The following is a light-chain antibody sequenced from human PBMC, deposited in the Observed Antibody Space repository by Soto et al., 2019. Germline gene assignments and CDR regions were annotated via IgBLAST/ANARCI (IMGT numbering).Light chain of an antibody. CDR2: AAS. Sequence: DIQMTQSPSSLSASVGESVTITCRASQSIRSYLNWYPPKLGKAPKLXIYAASSLQSGVRSMFSGSGSGTDFTLTISSLQPEDFATDYCQQSYTTTVTFGQGTRLEI. J-gene: IGKJ5*01. CDR1: QSIRSY. V-gene: IGKV1-39*01. CDR3: QQSYTTTVT.